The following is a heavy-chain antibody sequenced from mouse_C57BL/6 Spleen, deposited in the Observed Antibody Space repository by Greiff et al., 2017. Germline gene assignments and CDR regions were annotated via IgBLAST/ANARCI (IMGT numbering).Heavy chain of an antibody. V-gene: IGHV3-6*01. CDR1: GYSITSGYY. CDR2: ISYDGSN. CDR3: ARELGHGDFDY. Sequence: EVKLMESGPGLVKPSQSLSLTCSVTGYSITSGYYWNWIRQFPGNKLEWMGYISYDGSNNYNPSLKNRISITRDTSKNQFFLKLNSVTTEDTATYYCARELGHGDFDYWGQGTTLTVSS. J-gene: IGHJ2*01. D-gene: IGHD4-1*01.